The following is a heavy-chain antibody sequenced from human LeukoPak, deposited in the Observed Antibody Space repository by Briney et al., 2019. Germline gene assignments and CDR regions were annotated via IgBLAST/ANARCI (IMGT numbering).Heavy chain of an antibody. Sequence: PGGSLRPSCAASGFTFSSYGMHWVRQAPGKGLEWVAVIPYDGSNKYYADSVKGRFTISRDNSKNTLYLQMNSLRAEDTAVYYCAKDGALGAGYCSSTSCYSAYFQHWGQGTLVTVSS. CDR1: GFTFSSYG. J-gene: IGHJ1*01. V-gene: IGHV3-30*18. D-gene: IGHD2-2*01. CDR3: AKDGALGAGYCSSTSCYSAYFQH. CDR2: IPYDGSNK.